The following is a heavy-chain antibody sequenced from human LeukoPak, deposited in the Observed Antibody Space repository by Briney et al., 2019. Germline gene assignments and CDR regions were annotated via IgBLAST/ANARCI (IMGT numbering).Heavy chain of an antibody. D-gene: IGHD3-3*01. CDR3: AKSMSGLNDY. Sequence: GGSLRLSCGGSGFIFSTYWMHWVRQAPGKGLVWVSRINPDGSRTDYADSVKGRFTISRDNARNTLYLQMNSLRVEDTAVYYCAKSMSGLNDYWGQGTLVTVSS. V-gene: IGHV3-74*01. CDR2: INPDGSRT. J-gene: IGHJ4*02. CDR1: GFIFSTYW.